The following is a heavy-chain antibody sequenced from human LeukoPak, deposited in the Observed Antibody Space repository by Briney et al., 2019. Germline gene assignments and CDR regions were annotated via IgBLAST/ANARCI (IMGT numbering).Heavy chain of an antibody. V-gene: IGHV4-34*01. Sequence: PSETLSLTCAVYGGSFSGYYWSWIRQPPGKGLEWIGEINHSGSTNYNPSLKSRVTISVDTSKNQFSLKLSSVTAADTAVYYCARSREWSPYYYDSSGYYCDYWGQGTLVTVSS. D-gene: IGHD3-22*01. CDR1: GGSFSGYY. CDR2: INHSGST. CDR3: ARSREWSPYYYDSSGYYCDY. J-gene: IGHJ4*02.